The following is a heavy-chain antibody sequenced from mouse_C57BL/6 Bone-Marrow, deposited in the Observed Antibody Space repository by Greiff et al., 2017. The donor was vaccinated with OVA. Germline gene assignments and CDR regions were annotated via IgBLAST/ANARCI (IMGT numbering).Heavy chain of an antibody. CDR3: TGGGNYVD. Sequence: EVKLMESGGGLVQPGGSMKLSCVASGFTFSNYWMNWVRQSPEKGLEWVAQIRLKSDNYATHYAESVKGRFTISRDDSKSSVYLQMNNLRAKDTGIYYCTGGGNYVDWGQGTTLTVSS. D-gene: IGHD2-1*01. V-gene: IGHV6-3*01. CDR1: GFTFSNYW. J-gene: IGHJ2*01. CDR2: IRLKSDNYAT.